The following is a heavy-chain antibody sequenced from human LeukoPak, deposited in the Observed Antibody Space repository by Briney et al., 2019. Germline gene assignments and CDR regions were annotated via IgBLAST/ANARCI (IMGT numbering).Heavy chain of an antibody. J-gene: IGHJ6*03. CDR2: ISWNGGST. CDR3: ARYARGLGYMDV. CDR1: GFTFDDYG. D-gene: IGHD3-10*01. V-gene: IGHV3-20*04. Sequence: PGGSLRLSCAASGFTFDDYGLSWVRQAPGKGLEWVSGISWNGGSTGYADSVKGRFTISRANAKNSLYLQMNSLRAEDTALYYCARYARGLGYMDVWGKGTTVTVSS.